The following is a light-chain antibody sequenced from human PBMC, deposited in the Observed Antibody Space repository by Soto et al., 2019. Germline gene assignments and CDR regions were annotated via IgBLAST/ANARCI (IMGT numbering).Light chain of an antibody. CDR1: QSISSY. V-gene: IGKV1-39*01. Sequence: DIQMTQSPSSLSASVGDRVTITCRASQSISSYLNWYQQKPGKAPKLLIYAASSFQSGVPSRFSGSGSETDFTLTISSLQPEDFETYYCQQSYSTPITFGPGTTVDIK. CDR2: AAS. J-gene: IGKJ3*01. CDR3: QQSYSTPIT.